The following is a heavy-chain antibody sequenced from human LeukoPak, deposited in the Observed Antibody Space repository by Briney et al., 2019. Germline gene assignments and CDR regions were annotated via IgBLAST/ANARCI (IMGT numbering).Heavy chain of an antibody. V-gene: IGHV4-59*01. D-gene: IGHD6-19*01. CDR3: ARARAVAGTFSWFDP. Sequence: SETLSLTCTVSGASISSYYWSWIRQPPGQGLEWIGYIFYSGSTNYNPSLKSRVTISIDTSKNQFSLKLSSVTAADTAVYYCARARAVAGTFSWFDPWGQGTLVTVSS. CDR1: GASISSYY. CDR2: IFYSGST. J-gene: IGHJ5*02.